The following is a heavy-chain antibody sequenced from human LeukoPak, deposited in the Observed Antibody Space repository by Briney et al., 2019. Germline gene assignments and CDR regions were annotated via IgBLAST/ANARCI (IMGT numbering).Heavy chain of an antibody. CDR1: GFTFSSYG. CDR2: IRYDGSNK. V-gene: IGHV3-30*02. J-gene: IGHJ4*02. CDR3: ANTGYSSGWRHFDY. D-gene: IGHD6-19*01. Sequence: GGSLRLSCAASGFTFSSYGMHWVRQAPGKELEWVAFIRYDGSNKYYADSVKGRFTISRDNSKNTLYLQMNSLRAEDTAVYYCANTGYSSGWRHFDYWGQGTLVTVSS.